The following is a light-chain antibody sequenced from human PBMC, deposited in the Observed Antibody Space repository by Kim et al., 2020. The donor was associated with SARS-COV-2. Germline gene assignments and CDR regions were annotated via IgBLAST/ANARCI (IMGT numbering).Light chain of an antibody. Sequence: SYELTQPPSVSVSPGQTASITCSGDKLGDKYACWYQQKPGQSPMLVIYQDNKRPSGIPERFSGYNSGNAATLTISETQAMDEADYYCQTWDSSTVVFGGG. V-gene: IGLV3-1*01. CDR2: QDN. CDR1: KLGDKY. J-gene: IGLJ3*02. CDR3: QTWDSSTVV.